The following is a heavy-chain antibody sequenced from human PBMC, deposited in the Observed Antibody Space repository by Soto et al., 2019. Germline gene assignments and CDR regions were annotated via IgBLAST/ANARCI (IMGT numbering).Heavy chain of an antibody. D-gene: IGHD6-19*01. V-gene: IGHV1-69*04. CDR3: AIDPHIAVAGNTWYFDL. Sequence: SVKVSCKASGGTFSSYTISWVRQAPGQGLEWMGRIIPILGIANYAQKFQGRVTITADKSTSTAYMELSSLRSEDTAVYYCAIDPHIAVAGNTWYFDLWGRGTLVTVSS. J-gene: IGHJ2*01. CDR2: IIPILGIA. CDR1: GGTFSSYT.